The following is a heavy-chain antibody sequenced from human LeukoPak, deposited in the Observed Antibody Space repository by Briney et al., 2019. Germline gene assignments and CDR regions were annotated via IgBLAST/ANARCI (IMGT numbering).Heavy chain of an antibody. CDR3: ARDYTISRGGIVDV. CDR2: IYTSGST. D-gene: IGHD3-3*01. V-gene: IGHV4-4*07. CDR1: GGSISSNY. J-gene: IGHJ6*04. Sequence: SETLSLTCTVSGGSISSNYWSWIRQPAGKGLEWIGRIYTSGSTNYNPSLKSRVTMSVDTSKNQFSLKLSSVTAADTAVYYCARDYTISRGGIVDVWGKGTTVTVSS.